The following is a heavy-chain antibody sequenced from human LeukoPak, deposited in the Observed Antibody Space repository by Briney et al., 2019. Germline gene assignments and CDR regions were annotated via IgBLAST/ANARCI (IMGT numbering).Heavy chain of an antibody. V-gene: IGHV4-30-4*01. Sequence: SETLSLTCTVSGGSISSGDYYWSWIRQPPGKGLEWIAYMYYSGSTYYNPSLKSRITMSADTSKNQLSLKLSSVTAADTAVYYYARPYYYDSRIDPWGQGILVTVSS. J-gene: IGHJ5*02. CDR3: ARPYYYDSRIDP. D-gene: IGHD3-22*01. CDR1: GGSISSGDYY. CDR2: MYYSGST.